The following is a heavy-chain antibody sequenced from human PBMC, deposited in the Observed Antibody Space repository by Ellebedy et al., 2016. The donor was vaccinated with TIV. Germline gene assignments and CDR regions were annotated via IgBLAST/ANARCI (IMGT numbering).Heavy chain of an antibody. J-gene: IGHJ6*02. CDR1: GFTFGDFA. V-gene: IGHV3-49*04. D-gene: IGHD1-7*01. CDR2: IGSKGYGGTT. CDR3: TREAANWNYPYYYYNGMDV. Sequence: GESLKISXIASGFTFGDFAISWVRQAPGKGLEWVGFIGSKGYGGTTQYAASVKGRFTISRDDSKSIAYLQMNSLKTEDTALYYCTREAANWNYPYYYYNGMDVWGQGTTVTVSS.